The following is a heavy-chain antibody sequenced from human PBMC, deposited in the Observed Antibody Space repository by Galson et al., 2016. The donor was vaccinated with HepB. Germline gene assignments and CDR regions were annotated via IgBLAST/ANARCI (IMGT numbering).Heavy chain of an antibody. Sequence: SETLSLTCAVYGGSFSGYYWNWIRQPPGKGLEWIGEIYHSGSTNYNPSLKSRVTISGDTSKNQFSLKLSSVTAADTAVYYCARRTHNYDILTGYYDLHFDYWGQGTLVTVSS. CDR3: ARRTHNYDILTGYYDLHFDY. V-gene: IGHV4-34*01. CDR1: GGSFSGYY. CDR2: IYHSGST. D-gene: IGHD3-9*01. J-gene: IGHJ4*02.